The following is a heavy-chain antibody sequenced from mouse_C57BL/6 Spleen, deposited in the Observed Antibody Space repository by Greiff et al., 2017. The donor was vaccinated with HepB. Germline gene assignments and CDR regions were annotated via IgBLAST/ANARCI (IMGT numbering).Heavy chain of an antibody. Sequence: VQRVESGAELVMPGASVKLSCKASGYTFTSYWMHWVKQRPGQGLEWIGEIDPSDSYTNYNQKFKGKSTLTVDKSSSTAYMQLSSLTSEDSAVYYCARRAYYSNYGFDYWGQGTTLTVSS. D-gene: IGHD2-5*01. CDR3: ARRAYYSNYGFDY. J-gene: IGHJ2*01. CDR1: GYTFTSYW. V-gene: IGHV1-69*01. CDR2: IDPSDSYT.